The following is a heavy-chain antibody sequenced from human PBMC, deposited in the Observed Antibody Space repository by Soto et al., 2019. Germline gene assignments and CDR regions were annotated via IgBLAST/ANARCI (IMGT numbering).Heavy chain of an antibody. CDR3: AKDQRYSSSWYPGNSYYYGMDV. D-gene: IGHD6-13*01. V-gene: IGHV3-30*18. CDR2: ISYDGRNK. J-gene: IGHJ6*02. Sequence: QVQLVESGGGVVQPGRSLRLSCAVSGFTFSSYGMHWVRQAPGKGLEWVAVISYDGRNKYYADSVKGRFTISRDNSKNTLYLQMNSLRAEDTAVYYCAKDQRYSSSWYPGNSYYYGMDVWGQGTTVTVSS. CDR1: GFTFSSYG.